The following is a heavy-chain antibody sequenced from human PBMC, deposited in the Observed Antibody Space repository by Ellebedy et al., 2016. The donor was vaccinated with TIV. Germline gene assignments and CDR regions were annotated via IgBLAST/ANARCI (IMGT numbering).Heavy chain of an antibody. J-gene: IGHJ5*02. Sequence: SETLSLXXAVYGGSFSGYYWSWIRQPPGKGLEWIGEINHSGSTNYNPSLKSRVTISVDTSKNQFSLKLSSVTAADTAVYYCARGGKRYDYVWGSYRFNWFDPWGQGTLVTVSS. CDR3: ARGGKRYDYVWGSYRFNWFDP. V-gene: IGHV4-34*01. CDR1: GGSFSGYY. D-gene: IGHD3-16*02. CDR2: INHSGST.